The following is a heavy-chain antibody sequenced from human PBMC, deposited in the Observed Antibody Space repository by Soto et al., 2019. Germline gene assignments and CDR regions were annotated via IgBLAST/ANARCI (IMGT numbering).Heavy chain of an antibody. V-gene: IGHV6-1*01. CDR3: ARDNTGTADGMDV. CDR2: TYYRSKWYN. Sequence: SQTLSLTCAISVDIVSSNSAAWNCIRQSPSRGLEWLGRTYYRSKWYNDYAVSVKSRITINPDTSKNQFSLQLNSVTPEDTAVYYCARDNTGTADGMDVWGQGTTVTVSS. J-gene: IGHJ6*02. D-gene: IGHD1-7*01. CDR1: VDIVSSNSAA.